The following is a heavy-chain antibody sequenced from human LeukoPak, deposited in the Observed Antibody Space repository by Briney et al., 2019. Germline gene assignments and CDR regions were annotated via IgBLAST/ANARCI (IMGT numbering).Heavy chain of an antibody. V-gene: IGHV1-69*04. CDR2: IIPIVGTA. D-gene: IGHD3-10*01. Sequence: GASVKVSCKASGGTFSTYYAIGWVRQAPGQGLEWMRRIIPIVGTANYAQKFQGRVTMTADKSTGTVYMELSSLRSGDTAVYYCARGITVVRGVIKGGMDVWGQGTTVTVSS. J-gene: IGHJ6*02. CDR1: GGTFSTYYA. CDR3: ARGITVVRGVIKGGMDV.